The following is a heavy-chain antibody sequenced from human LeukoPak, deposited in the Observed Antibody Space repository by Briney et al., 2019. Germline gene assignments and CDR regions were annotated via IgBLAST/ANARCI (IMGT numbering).Heavy chain of an antibody. CDR3: ALLLPPWADAFDI. Sequence: ASVKVSCKASEYTFTGYYIHWVRQAPGQGLEWMGWINPNSGGTNYAQKFQGRVTMTRDTSISTAYMELSRLRSDDTAVYYCALLLPPWADAFDIWGQGTMVTVSS. V-gene: IGHV1-2*02. J-gene: IGHJ3*02. CDR2: INPNSGGT. CDR1: EYTFTGYY. D-gene: IGHD3-22*01.